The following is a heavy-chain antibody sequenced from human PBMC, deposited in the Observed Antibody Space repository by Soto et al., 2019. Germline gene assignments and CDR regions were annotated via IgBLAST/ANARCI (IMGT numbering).Heavy chain of an antibody. CDR3: AEGGYSYGPVFDY. D-gene: IGHD5-18*01. CDR2: IYHSGST. Sequence: QVQLQESGPGLVKPSGTLSLTCAVSGGSISSSNWWSWVRQPPGKGLEWIGEIYHSGSTNYNPSLKSRVTRSVDKSKNQFALKLRSVTAADTAVYYCAEGGYSYGPVFDYWGQGTLVTVSS. V-gene: IGHV4-4*02. J-gene: IGHJ4*02. CDR1: GGSISSSNW.